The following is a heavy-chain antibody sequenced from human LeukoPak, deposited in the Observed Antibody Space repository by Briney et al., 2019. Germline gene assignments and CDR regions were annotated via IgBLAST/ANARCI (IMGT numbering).Heavy chain of an antibody. Sequence: GGSLRLSCAASGFTFSSYSMNWVRQAPGKGLEWVSSISSSSSYIYYADSVKGRFTISGDNAKNSLYLQMNSLRAEDTAVYYCAVGRGVITSSPIDYWGQGTLVTVSS. CDR2: ISSSSSYI. V-gene: IGHV3-21*01. CDR3: AVGRGVITSSPIDY. CDR1: GFTFSSYS. J-gene: IGHJ4*02. D-gene: IGHD3-22*01.